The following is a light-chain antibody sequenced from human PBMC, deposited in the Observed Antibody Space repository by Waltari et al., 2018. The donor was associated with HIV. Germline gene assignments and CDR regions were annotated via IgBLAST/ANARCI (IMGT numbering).Light chain of an antibody. CDR2: EVS. V-gene: IGLV2-14*01. CDR1: SSDVGAYNY. CDR3: SSFTTSNSLL. Sequence: QSALTQPASVSGSPGQSLTVSCTGTSSDVGAYNYVSWYQHTPGTAPKLVIYEVSNRPSGISYRFSGSKSGNTASLTISGLQTEDEGDYYCSSFTTSNSLLFGGGTKVTVL. J-gene: IGLJ2*01.